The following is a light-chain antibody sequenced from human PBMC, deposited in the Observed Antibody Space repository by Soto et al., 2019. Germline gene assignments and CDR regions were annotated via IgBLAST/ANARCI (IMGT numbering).Light chain of an antibody. CDR1: QSSSSSY. CDR2: HAS. CDR3: QQYGGSPFT. Sequence: ENVLTQSPVTLSLSPGARATRSCRASQSSSSSYLAWYQQKPGQTPRLLIYHASSRATGIPDRFSGSGSGTDFTLTISRLEAEDVAVYYCQQYGGSPFTFGGGTKVEIK. J-gene: IGKJ4*01. V-gene: IGKV3-20*01.